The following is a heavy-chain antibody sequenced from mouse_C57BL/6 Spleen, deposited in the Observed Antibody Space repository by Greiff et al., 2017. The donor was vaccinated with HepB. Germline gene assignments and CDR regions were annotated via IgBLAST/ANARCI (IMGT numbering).Heavy chain of an antibody. Sequence: EVKLQESGGGLVQPKGSLKLSCAASGFSFNTYAMNWVRQAPGKGLEWVARIRSKSNNYATYYADSVKDRFTISRDDSESMLYLQMNNLKTEDTAMYYCVSPTITTEFAYWGQGTLVTVSA. D-gene: IGHD1-1*01. CDR2: IRSKSNNYAT. CDR3: VSPTITTEFAY. V-gene: IGHV10-1*01. CDR1: GFSFNTYA. J-gene: IGHJ3*01.